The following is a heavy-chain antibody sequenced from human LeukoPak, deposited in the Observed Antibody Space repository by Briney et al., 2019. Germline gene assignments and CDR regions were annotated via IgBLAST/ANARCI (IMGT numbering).Heavy chain of an antibody. D-gene: IGHD7-27*01. Sequence: ASVKVSCKASGYTFTGYYMHWVRQAPGQGLEWMGWINPNSGGTNYAQKFQGRVTMTRDTSISTAYMELSRLRSDDTAVYYCARVGKNWGRFYRSWGQGTLVTVSS. CDR2: INPNSGGT. CDR1: GYTFTGYY. CDR3: ARVGKNWGRFYRS. V-gene: IGHV1-2*02. J-gene: IGHJ5*02.